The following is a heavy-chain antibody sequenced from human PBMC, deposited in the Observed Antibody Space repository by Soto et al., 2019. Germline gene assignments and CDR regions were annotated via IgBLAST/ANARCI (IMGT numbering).Heavy chain of an antibody. CDR1: GYTFTSYD. J-gene: IGHJ3*02. CDR2: MNPNSGNT. V-gene: IGHV1-8*01. D-gene: IGHD3-22*01. Sequence: QVQLVQSGAEVKKPGASVKVSCKASGYTFTSYDINWVRQATGQGLEWMGWMNPNSGNTGYAQKFQGRVTMTRNTSINTAYMELSSLRSEDTAVYYCARGLRAYYYDSSGYRLNAFDIWGQGTMVTVSS. CDR3: ARGLRAYYYDSSGYRLNAFDI.